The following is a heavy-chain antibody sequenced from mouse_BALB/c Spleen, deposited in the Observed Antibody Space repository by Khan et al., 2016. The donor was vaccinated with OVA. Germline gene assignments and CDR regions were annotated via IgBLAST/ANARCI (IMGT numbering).Heavy chain of an antibody. CDR3: ARAEGGSHYFDY. V-gene: IGHV1S132*01. CDR2: LYPGTGST. D-gene: IGHD6-1*01. J-gene: IGHJ2*03. CDR1: GYIFTSYW. Sequence: QVQLKESAAELVRPGASVKLSCKTSGYIFTSYWIHWVKQRSGQGLEWIARLYPGTGSTFYSERFKGKATLTADKASRTSYMQLSSLKSDDSAVYFCARAEGGSHYFDYRGQGTSLTVSA.